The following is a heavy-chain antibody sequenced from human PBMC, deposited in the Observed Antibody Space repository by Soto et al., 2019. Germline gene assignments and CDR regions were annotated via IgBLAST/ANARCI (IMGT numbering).Heavy chain of an antibody. J-gene: IGHJ5*02. CDR2: INAGNGNT. V-gene: IGHV1-3*01. CDR3: ARLSKLSTGTTFNWFDP. D-gene: IGHD1-7*01. Sequence: GASVKVSCKASGYTFTSYAMYWVRQAPGQRLEWMGWINAGNGNTKYSQKFQGRVTITRDTSASTAYMELSSLRSEDTAVYYCARLSKLSTGTTFNWFDPWGQGTLVTVSS. CDR1: GYTFTSYA.